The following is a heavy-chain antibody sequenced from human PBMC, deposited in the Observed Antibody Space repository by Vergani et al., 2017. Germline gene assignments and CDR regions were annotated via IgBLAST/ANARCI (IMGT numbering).Heavy chain of an antibody. CDR3: ARHAVAGGYYYYYYAMDV. CDR2: IYPGDSDT. V-gene: IGHV5-51*01. CDR1: GYIFTSYW. Sequence: EVQLVQSGAEVKKPGESLKISCKGSGYIFTSYWIGWVRQMPGKGLEWMGIIYPGDSDTRYSPSFQGQVTISADKSISTAYLQWSSLKASDTAMYYCARHAVAGGYYYYYYAMDVWGQGTTVTVSS. D-gene: IGHD6-19*01. J-gene: IGHJ6*02.